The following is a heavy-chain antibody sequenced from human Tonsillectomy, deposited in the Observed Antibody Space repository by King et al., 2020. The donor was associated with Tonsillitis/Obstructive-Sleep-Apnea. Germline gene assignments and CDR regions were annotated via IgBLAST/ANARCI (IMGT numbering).Heavy chain of an antibody. CDR1: GFIFSSQG. CDR3: VRAHYSYYQLYFFEY. Sequence: VQLVESGGGVFQPGGSLRLSCVGSGFIFSSQGLHWVRQAPGKGLEWVAFIWYDGSNQQYADSVKGRFTISRDNSKNTLYLQMNSLRAEDTAVYFCVRAHYSYYQLYFFEYWGQGNLVTVST. D-gene: IGHD4-11*01. V-gene: IGHV3-33*01. J-gene: IGHJ4*02. CDR2: IWYDGSNQ.